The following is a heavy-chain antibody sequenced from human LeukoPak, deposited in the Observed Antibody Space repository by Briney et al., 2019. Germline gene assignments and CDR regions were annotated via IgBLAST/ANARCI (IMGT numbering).Heavy chain of an antibody. CDR3: GGGVVYYRFDY. CDR2: INPSSSDT. Sequence: PGASVKVSCKASGYTLTDYYIHWVRLAPGQGPEWMGWINPSSSDTTYAQKFQGRVTMTRDTTISTAYMELSGLTSDDTALYYCGGGVVYYRFDYWGQGTLVTVSS. D-gene: IGHD3-22*01. V-gene: IGHV1-2*02. CDR1: GYTLTDYY. J-gene: IGHJ4*02.